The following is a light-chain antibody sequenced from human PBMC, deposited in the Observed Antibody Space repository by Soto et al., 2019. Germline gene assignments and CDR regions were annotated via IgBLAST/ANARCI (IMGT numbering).Light chain of an antibody. CDR1: SSDVGGYNY. Sequence: QSALTQPASVSGSPGQSITISCIGSSSDVGGYNYVSWYQHHPGRVPKPMIFEVSEPPSGVSSRFSGSKSGNTAYLTISGLQAEDEADYYCSSFSSTSTIVFGGGTKLTVL. CDR2: EVS. J-gene: IGLJ2*01. CDR3: SSFSSTSTIV. V-gene: IGLV2-14*01.